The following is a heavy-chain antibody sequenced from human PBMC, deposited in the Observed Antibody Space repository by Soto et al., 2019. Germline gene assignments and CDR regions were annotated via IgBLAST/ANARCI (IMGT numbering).Heavy chain of an antibody. CDR3: LADRGAY. Sequence: GGSLRLSCAASGFTFISYTMGWVRQPPGKGLEWVSDIRSGDGTTYYADSVKGRFTISRDNSKNTLFLQMSSLRAEDTAAYYCLADRGAYWGRGTLVTVSS. J-gene: IGHJ4*02. CDR1: GFTFISYT. CDR2: IRSGDGTT. V-gene: IGHV3-23*01.